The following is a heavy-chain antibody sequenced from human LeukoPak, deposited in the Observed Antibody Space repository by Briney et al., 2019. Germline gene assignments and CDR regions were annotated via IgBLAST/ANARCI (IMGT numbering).Heavy chain of an antibody. J-gene: IGHJ4*02. D-gene: IGHD3-3*01. CDR1: GGSISSSSYY. CDR3: ARSHAYYDFWSGLSGGNYFDY. Sequence: SETLSLTCTVSGGSISSSSYYWGWIRQPPGKGLEWIGSIYNCGSTYYNPSLKSRVTISVDTSKNQFSLKLSSVTAADTAVYYCARSHAYYDFWSGLSGGNYFDYWGQGTLVTVSS. V-gene: IGHV4-39*01. CDR2: IYNCGST.